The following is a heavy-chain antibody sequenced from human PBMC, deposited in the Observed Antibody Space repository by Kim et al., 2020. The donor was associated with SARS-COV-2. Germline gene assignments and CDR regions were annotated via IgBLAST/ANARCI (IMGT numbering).Heavy chain of an antibody. V-gene: IGHV6-1*01. Sequence: SQTLSLTCAISGDSVSSNSAAWNWIRQSPSRGLEWLGRTYYRSKWHNDYAVSVKSRITINPDTSKNHFSLQLNSVTPEDTAVYFCARRSRNNWNFDYWGEGTLVSVSS. CDR2: TYYRSKWHN. D-gene: IGHD1-1*01. CDR1: GDSVSSNSAA. CDR3: ARRSRNNWNFDY. J-gene: IGHJ4*02.